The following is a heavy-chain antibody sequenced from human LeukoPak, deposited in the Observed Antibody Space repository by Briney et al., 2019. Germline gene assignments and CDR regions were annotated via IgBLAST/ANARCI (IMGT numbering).Heavy chain of an antibody. J-gene: IGHJ4*02. CDR3: ARESGKFDY. CDR2: ISGDGVST. Sequence: GGSLRLSCVASGLPIADFAMHWVREALGEGLGWVSLISGDGVSTFYADSVKGRFSISRDNSKNSLSLEMNSLRTEDTAMYYCARESGKFDYWGQGTLVAVSS. CDR1: GLPIADFA. V-gene: IGHV3-43*02.